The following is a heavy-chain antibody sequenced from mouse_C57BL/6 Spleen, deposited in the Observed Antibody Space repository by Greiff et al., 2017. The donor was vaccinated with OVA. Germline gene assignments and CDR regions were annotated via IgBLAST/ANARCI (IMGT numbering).Heavy chain of an antibody. Sequence: EVLLVESGGGLVQPKGSLKLSCAASGFSFNTYAMNWVRQAPGKGLEWVARIRSKSNNYATYYADSVKDRFTISRDDSESMLYLQMNNLKTEDTAMYYCVRHPDSSEAYWGQGTLVTVSA. CDR3: VRHPDSSEAY. CDR1: GFSFNTYA. CDR2: IRSKSNNYAT. V-gene: IGHV10-1*01. D-gene: IGHD3-2*02. J-gene: IGHJ3*01.